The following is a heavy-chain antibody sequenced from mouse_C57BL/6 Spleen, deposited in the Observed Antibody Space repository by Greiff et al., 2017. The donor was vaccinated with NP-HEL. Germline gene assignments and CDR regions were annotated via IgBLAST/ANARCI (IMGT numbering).Heavy chain of an antibody. CDR1: GYTFTDYE. Sequence: QVQLQQSGAELVRPGASVTLSCMASGYTFTDYEMHWVKQTPVHGLEWIGAIDPETGGTAYNQKFKGKAILTADKSSSTAYMELRSLTSEDSAVYYCTRCSYYGSSPAWFAYWGQGTLVTVSA. V-gene: IGHV1-15*01. J-gene: IGHJ3*01. CDR3: TRCSYYGSSPAWFAY. CDR2: IDPETGGT. D-gene: IGHD1-1*01.